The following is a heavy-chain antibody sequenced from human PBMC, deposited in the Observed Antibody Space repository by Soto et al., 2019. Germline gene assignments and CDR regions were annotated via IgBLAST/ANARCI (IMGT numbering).Heavy chain of an antibody. D-gene: IGHD6-13*01. CDR3: ARRYSSSWSGFDP. CDR2: IKQDGGEK. V-gene: IGHV3-7*01. Sequence: GSLRLSCAASGVTFSSYWMSWVRQAPGKGLEWVANIKQDGGEKYYVDSVKGRFTISRDNAKNSLYLQMNSLGVEDTALYYCARRYSSSWSGFDPWGQGTLVTVSS. CDR1: GVTFSSYW. J-gene: IGHJ5*02.